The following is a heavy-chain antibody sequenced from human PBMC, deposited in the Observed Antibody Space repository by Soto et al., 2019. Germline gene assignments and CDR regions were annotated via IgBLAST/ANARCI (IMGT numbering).Heavy chain of an antibody. V-gene: IGHV1-3*01. D-gene: IGHD6-19*01. J-gene: IGHJ4*02. Sequence: ASVKVSCKASGYIFRSYAIHWVRQAPGQRPEWMGWMNPANGNTIYSRKFQGRVTITRDTSATTAYMELSSLMSEDTAVYCCTREINSGWNYWGQGTLVTVSS. CDR3: TREINSGWNY. CDR1: GYIFRSYA. CDR2: MNPANGNT.